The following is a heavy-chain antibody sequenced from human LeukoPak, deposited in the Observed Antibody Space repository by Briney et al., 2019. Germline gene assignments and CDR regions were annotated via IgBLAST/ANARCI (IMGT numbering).Heavy chain of an antibody. D-gene: IGHD1-26*01. CDR2: ISNRGST. CDR1: GASVSSHF. CDR3: AKDVSGTYFAFDV. V-gene: IGHV4-59*02. J-gene: IGHJ3*01. Sequence: PSETLSLTCGVSGASVSSHFWSWIRQTPGMGLEWIGYISNRGSTGYNPSLRGRVTISVDAPKNEVSLNLRSVSAADTAVYYCAKDVSGTYFAFDVWGQGRTV.